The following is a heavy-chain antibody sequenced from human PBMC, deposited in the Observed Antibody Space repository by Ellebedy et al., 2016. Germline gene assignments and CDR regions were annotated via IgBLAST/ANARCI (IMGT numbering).Heavy chain of an antibody. Sequence: SETLSLTXTVYGGSFSGYIWSWIRQPPGKGLEWLGEIDQSGTTSNSPSLKSRVTISVDTSKNQFSLKLSSVTAADTAVYYCARLGGNYFGGDCGLWCQGTLVTVSS. D-gene: IGHD2-21*02. CDR2: IDQSGTT. CDR3: ARLGGNYFGGDCGL. J-gene: IGHJ4*02. CDR1: GGSFSGYI. V-gene: IGHV4-34*01.